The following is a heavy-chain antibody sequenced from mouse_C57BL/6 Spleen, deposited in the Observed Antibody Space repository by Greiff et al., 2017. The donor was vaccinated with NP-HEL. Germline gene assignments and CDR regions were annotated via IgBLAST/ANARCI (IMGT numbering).Heavy chain of an antibody. CDR2: ISYDGSN. D-gene: IGHD2-1*01. CDR3: ARDEGNYPAWFAY. V-gene: IGHV3-6*01. Sequence: EVQRVESGPGLVKPSQSLSLTCSVTGYSITSGYYWNWIRQFPGNKLEWMGYISYDGSNNYNPSLKNRISITRDTSKNQFFLKLNSVTTEDTATYYCARDEGNYPAWFAYWGQGTLVTVSA. CDR1: GYSITSGYY. J-gene: IGHJ3*01.